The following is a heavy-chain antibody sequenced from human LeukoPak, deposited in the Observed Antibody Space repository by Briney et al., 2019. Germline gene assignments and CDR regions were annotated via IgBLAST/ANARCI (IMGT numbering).Heavy chain of an antibody. J-gene: IGHJ4*02. D-gene: IGHD3-10*01. CDR3: ATLYVLLWFGESETDFDY. CDR2: TSSSGSTI. Sequence: GGSLRLSCAASGFTFSSYEMNWVRQAPGKGLEWVSYTSSSGSTIYYADSVKGRFTISRDNAKNSLYLQMNSLRAEDTAVYYCATLYVLLWFGESETDFDYWGQGTLVTVSS. V-gene: IGHV3-48*03. CDR1: GFTFSSYE.